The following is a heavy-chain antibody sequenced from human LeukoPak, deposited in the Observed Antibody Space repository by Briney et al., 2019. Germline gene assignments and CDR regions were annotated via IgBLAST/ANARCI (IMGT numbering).Heavy chain of an antibody. CDR2: ISAYNGNT. CDR3: AAQYYYDTSGYYY. Sequence: ASVKVSCKASGYTCTSYGISWVRQAPGQGLEWMGWISAYNGNTNYAQKLQGRVTMTTDTSTSTAYMELRSLRSDYTAVYYCAAQYYYDTSGYYYWGQGTLVTVSS. D-gene: IGHD3-22*01. J-gene: IGHJ4*02. CDR1: GYTCTSYG. V-gene: IGHV1-18*01.